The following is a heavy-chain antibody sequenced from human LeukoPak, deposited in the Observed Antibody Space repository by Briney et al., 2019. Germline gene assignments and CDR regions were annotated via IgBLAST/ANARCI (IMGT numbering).Heavy chain of an antibody. CDR3: ARGSSSWYVPYDPFDP. Sequence: SETLSLTCTVSGGSISSYYWSWIRQPPGKGLEWIGYIYYSGSTNYNPSLESRVTISVDTSKNQFSLKLSSVTAADTAVYYCARGSSSWYVPYDPFDPWGQGTLVTVSS. J-gene: IGHJ5*02. CDR1: GGSISSYY. V-gene: IGHV4-59*01. D-gene: IGHD6-13*01. CDR2: IYYSGST.